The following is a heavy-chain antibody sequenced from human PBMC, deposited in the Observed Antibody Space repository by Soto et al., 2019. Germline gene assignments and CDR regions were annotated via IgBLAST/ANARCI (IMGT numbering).Heavy chain of an antibody. CDR2: IYYSGST. D-gene: IGHD2-8*01. CDR3: ARVRGGYCTTGVSCWFDP. J-gene: IGHJ5*02. CDR1: GGSISSGGYY. Sequence: QVQLQESGPGLVKPSQTLSLTCTVSGGSISSGGYYWSWIRQHPGKGLEWIGYIYYSGSTYYNPSLKSRVTISVDTSKNQFSLKLSSVTAADTAVYYCARVRGGYCTTGVSCWFDPWGQGTLVTVSS. V-gene: IGHV4-31*03.